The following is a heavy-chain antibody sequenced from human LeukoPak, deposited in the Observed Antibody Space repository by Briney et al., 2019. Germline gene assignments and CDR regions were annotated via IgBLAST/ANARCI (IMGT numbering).Heavy chain of an antibody. J-gene: IGHJ4*02. CDR1: GFTFSHYG. V-gene: IGHV3-48*01. CDR2: ISSNSRIT. Sequence: PGGSLRLSCAASGFTFSHYGMNWVRQTPGKGLQWVSYISSNSRITDYADSVKGRFTISRDNAKNSLFLQMNSLRGEDTAVYYCARGGANRPDYWGQGTLLTVSS. CDR3: ARGGANRPDY. D-gene: IGHD6-6*01.